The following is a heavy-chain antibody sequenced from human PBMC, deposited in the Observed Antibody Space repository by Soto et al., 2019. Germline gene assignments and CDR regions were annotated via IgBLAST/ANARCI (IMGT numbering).Heavy chain of an antibody. CDR1: GGSISSYY. CDR2: IYYSGST. CDR3: ARIGYCSGGSCYGWYYFDY. J-gene: IGHJ4*02. V-gene: IGHV4-59*01. Sequence: SETLSLTCTVSGGSISSYYWSWIRQPPGKGLERIGYIYYSGSTNYNPSLKSRVTISVDTSKNHFSLKLSSVTAADTAVYYCARIGYCSGGSCYGWYYFDYWGQGTLVTVSS. D-gene: IGHD2-15*01.